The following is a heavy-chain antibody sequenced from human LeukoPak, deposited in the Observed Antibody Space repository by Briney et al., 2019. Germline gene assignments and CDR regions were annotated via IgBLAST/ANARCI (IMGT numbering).Heavy chain of an antibody. V-gene: IGHV4-4*07. J-gene: IGHJ4*02. Sequence: SDTLSLTCSVSGDSISTYYWTWIRQPAVKGLEWIGRIYISGTPNYNPSLRGRVTMSIDTSMNQFSLKLTSVTAADTAVYYCAREKMTTITTIDYWGQGTLVTVSS. D-gene: IGHD4-11*01. CDR3: AREKMTTITTIDY. CDR1: GDSISTYY. CDR2: IYISGTP.